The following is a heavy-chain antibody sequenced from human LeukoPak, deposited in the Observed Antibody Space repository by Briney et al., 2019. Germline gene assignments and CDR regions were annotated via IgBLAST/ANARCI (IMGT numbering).Heavy chain of an antibody. J-gene: IGHJ4*02. V-gene: IGHV1-46*01. CDR2: INPSGGST. CDR3: AKPSRTSGSYFGDSQFDY. CDR1: GYTFTSYY. D-gene: IGHD1-26*01. Sequence: ASVKVSCKASGYTFTSYYMHWVRQAPGQGLEWMGIINPSGGSTSYAQKFQGRVTMTRDTSTSTVYMELSSLRSEDTAVYYCAKPSRTSGSYFGDSQFDYWGQGTLVTVSS.